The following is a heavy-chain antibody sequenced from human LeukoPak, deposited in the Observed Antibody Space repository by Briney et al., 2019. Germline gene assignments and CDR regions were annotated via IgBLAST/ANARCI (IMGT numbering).Heavy chain of an antibody. CDR3: AKHWRKPSYIVVVTAIRGGSFDY. CDR2: IYSGGNT. CDR1: GFTVSNKY. J-gene: IGHJ4*02. Sequence: GGSLRLSCAASGFTVSNKYMSWVRQAPGKGLEWVSGIYSGGNTYYADSVKGRFTISRDNSKNTLYLQMNSLRAEDTAVYYCAKHWRKPSYIVVVTAIRGGSFDYWGQGTLVTVSS. V-gene: IGHV3-66*01. D-gene: IGHD2-21*02.